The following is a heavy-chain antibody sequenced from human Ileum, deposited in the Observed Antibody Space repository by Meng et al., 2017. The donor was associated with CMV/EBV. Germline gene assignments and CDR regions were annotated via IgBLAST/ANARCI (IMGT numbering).Heavy chain of an antibody. CDR3: AKRTYDNSGPFDH. J-gene: IGHJ4*02. CDR1: GFPFSSYS. CDR2: ISGDGERS. D-gene: IGHD3-10*01. Sequence: GESLKISCAASGFPFSSYSLHWVRQAPGKGLDWVAVISGDGERSWYGDSVKGRFSISRDNSKNTLYVQMNSLRVEDTAVYYCAKRTYDNSGPFDHWGQGTLVTVSS. V-gene: IGHV3-30-3*02.